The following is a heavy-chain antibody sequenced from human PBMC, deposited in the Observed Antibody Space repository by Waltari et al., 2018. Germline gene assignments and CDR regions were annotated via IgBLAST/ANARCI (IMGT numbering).Heavy chain of an antibody. CDR1: GYTFTSYA. J-gene: IGHJ4*02. CDR2: INAGNGNT. D-gene: IGHD6-13*01. CDR3: ARARYSNSWSHFDY. Sequence: QVQLVQSGAEVQKPRASVKVSCKASGYTFTSYAMPWTRPAHGQRLEWMGWINAGNGNTKYSQEFQSRVTITRDTSASTAYMEVSSLRTEDMAVYYCARARYSNSWSHFDYWGQGTLVTVSS. V-gene: IGHV1-3*03.